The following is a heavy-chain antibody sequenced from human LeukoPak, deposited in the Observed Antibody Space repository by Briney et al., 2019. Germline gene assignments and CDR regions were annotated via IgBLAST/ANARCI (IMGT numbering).Heavy chain of an antibody. V-gene: IGHV4-59*08. CDR3: ARHGMAGTGFDY. D-gene: IGHD6-19*01. CDR2: IYYSGST. CDR1: GGSISSYY. Sequence: PSETLSLTCTVSGGSISSYYWSWIRQPPGKGLEWIGYIYYSGSTNYNPSLKSRVTISVDTSKNQFSLKLSSVTAADTVVYYCARHGMAGTGFDYWGQGTLVTVSS. J-gene: IGHJ4*02.